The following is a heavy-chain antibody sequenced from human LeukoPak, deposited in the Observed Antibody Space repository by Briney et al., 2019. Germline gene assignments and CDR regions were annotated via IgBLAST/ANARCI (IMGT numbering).Heavy chain of an antibody. CDR1: GFTFSDHY. J-gene: IGHJ6*03. V-gene: IGHV3-72*01. CDR3: TRDSDYYYMDV. Sequence: GGSLRLSCAASGFTFSDHYMDWVRQAPGKGLEWVCRSRNKANSYTTEYAAPVKGRFTISRDDSKDSLYLQMTSLKTEDTAVYYCTRDSDYYYMDVWGKGTTVTVS. D-gene: IGHD6-19*01. CDR2: SRNKANSYTT.